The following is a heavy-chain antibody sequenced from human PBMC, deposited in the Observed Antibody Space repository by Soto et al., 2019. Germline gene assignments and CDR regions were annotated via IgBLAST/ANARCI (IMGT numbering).Heavy chain of an antibody. V-gene: IGHV3-23*01. Sequence: GGSLRLSCAASGFTFCSYAMSWVRQAPGKGLEWVAVISDDGSSKYYADSVKGRFTISRDNSKNMLYLQMNSLRAEDTAVYYCAKDGPDFDYWGQGTLVTVSS. CDR1: GFTFCSYA. J-gene: IGHJ4*02. CDR2: ISDDGSSK. CDR3: AKDGPDFDY.